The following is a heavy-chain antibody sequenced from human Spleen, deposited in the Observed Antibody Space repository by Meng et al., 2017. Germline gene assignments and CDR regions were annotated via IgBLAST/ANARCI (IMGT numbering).Heavy chain of an antibody. J-gene: IGHJ4*02. CDR2: TYYRSKWYN. CDR3: ATYYYDNSAYSFY. CDR1: GDSVSSNSAA. V-gene: IGHV6-1*01. Sequence: SQTPSLTGAISGDSVSSNSAAWNWIRQSPSRGLEWLGRTYYRSKWYNDYAVSVKSRITIKPDTSKNQFSLQLNSVTPEDTAIYYCATYYYDNSAYSFYWGQGTLVTVSS. D-gene: IGHD3-22*01.